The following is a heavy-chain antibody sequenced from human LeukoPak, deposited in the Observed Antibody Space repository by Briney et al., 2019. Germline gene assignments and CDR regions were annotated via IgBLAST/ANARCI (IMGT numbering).Heavy chain of an antibody. D-gene: IGHD6-13*01. CDR2: IIEDGSEK. V-gene: IGHV3-7*02. Sequence: PGGSLRLSCAASGFTFSSYWMTWVRQAPGKGLEWVANIIEDGSEKYYVDSVKGRFTISRDNAKNSVYLQMNSLRAEDTAVYYCARGGYSSSWYSPSFDYWGQGTLVTVSS. J-gene: IGHJ4*02. CDR1: GFTFSSYW. CDR3: ARGGYSSSWYSPSFDY.